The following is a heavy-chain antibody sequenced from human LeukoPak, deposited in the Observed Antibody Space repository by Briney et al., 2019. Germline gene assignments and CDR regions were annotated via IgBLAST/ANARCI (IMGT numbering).Heavy chain of an antibody. CDR1: GFTFNNYA. CDR3: VRAAPIDCCSTTCSLFDN. J-gene: IGHJ4*02. Sequence: PGGSLRLSCAGSGFTFNNYAMSWVRQTPTKGLEWVSTITIAGDGTYYADPVRGRFTMSRDKSKNTLYLQMSSLRAEDTAVYYCVRAAPIDCCSTTCSLFDNWGQGILVTVSS. V-gene: IGHV3-23*01. CDR2: ITIAGDGT. D-gene: IGHD2-2*01.